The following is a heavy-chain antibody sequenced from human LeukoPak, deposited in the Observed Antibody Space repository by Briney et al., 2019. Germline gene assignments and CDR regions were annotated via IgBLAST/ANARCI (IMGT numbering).Heavy chain of an antibody. D-gene: IGHD1-1*01. V-gene: IGHV3-7*01. CDR1: GFSFSSNW. Sequence: GGFLRLSGAAPGFSFSSNWMGWVRQAPGKGLEWVAHIKRDGSQKYYSDSVKGRFTISRDNAKNSLYLQMNSLRVEDTAVYYCARLGLEVGGPNWFDPWGQGTLVTVSS. J-gene: IGHJ5*02. CDR2: IKRDGSQK. CDR3: ARLGLEVGGPNWFDP.